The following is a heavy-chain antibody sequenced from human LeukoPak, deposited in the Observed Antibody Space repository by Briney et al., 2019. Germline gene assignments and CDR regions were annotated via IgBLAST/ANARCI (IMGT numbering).Heavy chain of an antibody. CDR1: GGSISSYY. Sequence: SETLSLTCTVSGGSISSYYWSWLRQPPGKGLEWIGYIYYSGSTNYNPSLKSRVTISVGTFKNHFSLKLSSVTAADTAVYYCARVNRGQYYYYYYMDVWGKGTTVTVPS. V-gene: IGHV4-59*01. CDR3: ARVNRGQYYYYYYMDV. CDR2: IYYSGST. D-gene: IGHD3-10*01. J-gene: IGHJ6*03.